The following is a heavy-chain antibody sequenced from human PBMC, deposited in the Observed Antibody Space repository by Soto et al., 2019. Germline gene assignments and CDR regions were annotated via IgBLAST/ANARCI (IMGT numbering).Heavy chain of an antibody. Sequence: ASVKVSCKTSGDIFTSYGIGWARQAPGQGLEWMGWINTYNGKTNYAQNLQGRVTLTTDTSTSTAYMELRSLRSNDTAIYYCAMVDVYVTPSPQDVWGQGTTVPVSS. J-gene: IGHJ6*01. CDR3: AMVDVYVTPSPQDV. CDR2: INTYNGKT. D-gene: IGHD3-16*01. V-gene: IGHV1-18*01. CDR1: GDIFTSYG.